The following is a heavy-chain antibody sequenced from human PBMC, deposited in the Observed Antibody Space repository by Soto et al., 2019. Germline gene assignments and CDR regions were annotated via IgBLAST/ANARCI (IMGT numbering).Heavy chain of an antibody. CDR3: ARGVIVVAPRGWFDP. V-gene: IGHV4-39*01. D-gene: IGHD2-21*01. CDR1: GGSISSSSYY. J-gene: IGHJ5*02. Sequence: QLQLQESGPGLVKPSETLSLTCTVSGGSISSSSYYWGWIRQPPGKGLEWIGSIYYSGSTYYNPSLKSRVTISVDTSMNQFSLKLSSVTAADTAVYYCARGVIVVAPRGWFDPWGQGTLVTVSS. CDR2: IYYSGST.